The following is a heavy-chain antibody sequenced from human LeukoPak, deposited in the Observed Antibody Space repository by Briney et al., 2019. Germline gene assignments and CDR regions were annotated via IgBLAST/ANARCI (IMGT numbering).Heavy chain of an antibody. J-gene: IGHJ4*02. V-gene: IGHV3-21*01. D-gene: IGHD2/OR15-2a*01. CDR2: ITSSGRYI. Sequence: GGSLRLSCAASGFTFSSYSMSWVRQAPGKGLEWVSSITSSGRYIYYADSVKGRFTISRDNSENSLYLQIDSLTAEDTAVYYCTRKGSQWDFLVDYWGQGTRVAVSP. CDR3: TRKGSQWDFLVDY. CDR1: GFTFSSYS.